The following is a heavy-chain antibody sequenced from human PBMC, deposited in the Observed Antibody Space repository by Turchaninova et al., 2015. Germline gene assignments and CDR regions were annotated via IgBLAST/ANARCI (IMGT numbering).Heavy chain of an antibody. Sequence: GGSLRLSCAASGFSFRNYRLNWVRQAPGKGLEWVSSISPGSSNKFYVDSVKGRFTISRDDADNSLYLQMSGLRAEETAVYYCAREPRSGEVDSACDIWGPGTTVTVSS. V-gene: IGHV3-21*01. J-gene: IGHJ3*02. D-gene: IGHD3-16*01. CDR3: AREPRSGEVDSACDI. CDR1: GFSFRNYR. CDR2: ISPGSSNK.